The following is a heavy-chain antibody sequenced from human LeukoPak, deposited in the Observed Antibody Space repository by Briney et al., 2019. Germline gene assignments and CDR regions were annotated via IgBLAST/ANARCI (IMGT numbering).Heavy chain of an antibody. V-gene: IGHV3-21*01. J-gene: IGHJ4*02. Sequence: GGSLRLSCAASGFTFSSNSMSWVRQAPGKGLEWVSSISSSSCYIYYADSVKGRFTISRDNAKNSLYLQVNSLRAEDTAVYYCARGKSDYSSSPSNFDYWGQGTLVTVSS. CDR1: GFTFSSNS. CDR2: ISSSSCYI. CDR3: ARGKSDYSSSPSNFDY. D-gene: IGHD6-6*01.